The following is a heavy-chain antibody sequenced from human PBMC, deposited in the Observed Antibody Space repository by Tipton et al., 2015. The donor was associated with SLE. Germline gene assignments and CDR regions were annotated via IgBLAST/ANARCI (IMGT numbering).Heavy chain of an antibody. V-gene: IGHV4-34*01. CDR1: GGSFSGYY. CDR2: INHSGRT. J-gene: IGHJ3*02. Sequence: TLSLTCAVYGGSFSGYYWTWIRQPPRKGLEWIGEINHSGRTNYNPSLKSRVTISVDTSKNQFSVRLSSVTAADTAVYYCARRAGIDNAFDIWGQGTMVTVSS. CDR3: ARRAGIDNAFDI. D-gene: IGHD1-14*01.